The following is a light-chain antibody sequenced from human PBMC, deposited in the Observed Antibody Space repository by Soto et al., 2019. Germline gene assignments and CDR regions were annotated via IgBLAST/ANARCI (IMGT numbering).Light chain of an antibody. CDR1: QTVSSN. J-gene: IGKJ4*01. Sequence: EIVMTQSPATLSVSPGERATLSCRASQTVSSNLAWYQQKPGQAPRLLIYGAFHRATGIPARFSGSGSGTEFTLTISGLHSEDLAVYYCQQYDTWPPLTFGGGTKVEI. CDR2: GAF. CDR3: QQYDTWPPLT. V-gene: IGKV3-15*01.